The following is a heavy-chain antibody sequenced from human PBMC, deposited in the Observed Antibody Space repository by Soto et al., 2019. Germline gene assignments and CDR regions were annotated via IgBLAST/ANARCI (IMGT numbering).Heavy chain of an antibody. CDR3: ATAEQLARHNWFDP. V-gene: IGHV1-24*01. J-gene: IGHJ5*02. Sequence: WASVKVSCKVSGYTLTELSMHWVRQAPGKGLEWMGGFDPEDGETIYAQKFQGRVTMTEDTSTDTAYMELSSLRSEDTAVYYCATAEQLARHNWFDPWGQGTLVTVSS. CDR2: FDPEDGET. CDR1: GYTLTELS. D-gene: IGHD6-6*01.